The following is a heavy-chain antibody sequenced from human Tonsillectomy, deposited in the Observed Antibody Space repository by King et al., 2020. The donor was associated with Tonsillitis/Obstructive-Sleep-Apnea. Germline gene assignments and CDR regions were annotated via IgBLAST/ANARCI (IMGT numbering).Heavy chain of an antibody. V-gene: IGHV3-30*04. J-gene: IGHJ3*02. CDR2: ISYDGSNK. Sequence: VQLVESGGGVVQPGRSLRLSCAASGFIFSDYAIHWVRQAPGKGLEWVAVISYDGSNKYYADSVKGRFTIYRDNSKNTLDLQMNSLRAEDTAAYYCAREGIYDSSGYADAFDIWGQGTMVTVSS. CDR1: GFIFSDYA. D-gene: IGHD3-22*01. CDR3: AREGIYDSSGYADAFDI.